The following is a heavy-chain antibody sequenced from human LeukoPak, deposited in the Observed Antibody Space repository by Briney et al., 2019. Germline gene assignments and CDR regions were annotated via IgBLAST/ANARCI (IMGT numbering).Heavy chain of an antibody. Sequence: SETLSLTCTVSGGSVSSGRYYSSWNRQPPGKGLECIGYVNYSGSTNYNPSLVSRVTISLDTSKNQSSLKLTAVTAADAAVDYCAREGAVLPHYQVFYFDSWDQGTLVTVSS. V-gene: IGHV4-61*01. CDR1: GGSVSSGRYY. CDR2: VNYSGST. J-gene: IGHJ4*02. CDR3: AREGAVLPHYQVFYFDS. D-gene: IGHD2-2*01.